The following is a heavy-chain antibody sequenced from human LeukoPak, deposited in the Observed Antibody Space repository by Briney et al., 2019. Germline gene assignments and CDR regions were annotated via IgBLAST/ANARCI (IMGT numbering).Heavy chain of an antibody. D-gene: IGHD1-26*01. J-gene: IGHJ4*02. CDR1: GFTFSNHY. CDR2: IRNKANSYTT. Sequence: GGSLRLSCAASGFTFSNHYMDWVRQAPGKGLEWVGRIRNKANSYTTEYPASVQGRFTISRDDSKNSLHLQMNRLKSRDTDWYYCARKWDSGSYYLGYFDYWGQGTLVTVSS. V-gene: IGHV3-72*01. CDR3: ARKWDSGSYYLGYFDY.